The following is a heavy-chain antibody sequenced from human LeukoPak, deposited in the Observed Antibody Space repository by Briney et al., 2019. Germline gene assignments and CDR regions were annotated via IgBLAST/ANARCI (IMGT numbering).Heavy chain of an antibody. CDR2: VNGRGDNT. D-gene: IGHD2/OR15-2a*01. CDR1: GVIISSYA. V-gene: IGHV3-23*01. Sequence: GGSLGLSCAASGVIISSYAMSWVRQAPGKGLEWVSAVNGRGDNTYYADFVKGRFTISRDNSKSTVYLQMNSLRTEDTAVYYCAKDRVSPGFNWFDPWGQGTLVTVSS. J-gene: IGHJ5*02. CDR3: AKDRVSPGFNWFDP.